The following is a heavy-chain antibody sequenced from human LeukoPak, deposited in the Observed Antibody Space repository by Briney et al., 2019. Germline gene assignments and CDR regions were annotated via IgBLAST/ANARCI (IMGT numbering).Heavy chain of an antibody. D-gene: IGHD6-19*01. CDR3: VAATGAFDI. V-gene: IGHV3-21*06. Sequence: GGSLRLSCAASGFSINTYSMNWVRQAPGKGLEWVSSISSSSSYIYNADSVKGRFTISRDNAKNSLYLQMNSLRAEDTAVYYCVAATGAFDIWGQGTMVTVSS. CDR2: ISSSSSYI. J-gene: IGHJ3*02. CDR1: GFSINTYS.